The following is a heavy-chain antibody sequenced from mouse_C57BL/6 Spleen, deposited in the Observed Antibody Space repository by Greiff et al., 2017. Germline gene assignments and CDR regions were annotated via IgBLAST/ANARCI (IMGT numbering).Heavy chain of an antibody. D-gene: IGHD2-5*01. CDR3: AIYSKGENDMDY. J-gene: IGHJ2*01. CDR1: GYTLTSYW. CDR2: IYPSDSET. Sequence: VQLQQPGAELVRPGSSVKLFCKASGYTLTSYWMDWVKQRPGQGLEWIGNIYPSDSETYYNQKFKGKATLTVDKSSSTAYMQLSSLTSEDSAVYYCAIYSKGENDMDYWGQGTTLTVSS. V-gene: IGHV1-61*01.